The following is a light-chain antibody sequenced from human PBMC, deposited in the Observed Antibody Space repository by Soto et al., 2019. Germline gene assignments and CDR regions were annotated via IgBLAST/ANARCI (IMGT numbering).Light chain of an antibody. CDR2: DAS. CDR1: QSITSH. CDR3: QQYNTWPPYT. Sequence: EIVMTQSPATLSVSPGERATLSCRASQSITSHLAWYQQKPGQTPRLLIYDASTRATGIPARCSASGSGTEFTLTISSVLSEDFAVYYCQQYNTWPPYTFGQGTKLDIK. V-gene: IGKV3-15*01. J-gene: IGKJ2*01.